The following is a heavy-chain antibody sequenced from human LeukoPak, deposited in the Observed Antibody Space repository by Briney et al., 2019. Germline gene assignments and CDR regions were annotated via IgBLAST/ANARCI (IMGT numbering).Heavy chain of an antibody. CDR3: ARDSVGQGYDPKRDYYYYGMDV. D-gene: IGHD5-12*01. Sequence: PGGSLRLSCAASGFTFSSYSMNWVRQAPGKGLEWVSSISSSSSYIYYADSVRGRFTISRDNAKNSLYLQMNSLRAEDTAVYYCARDSVGQGYDPKRDYYYYGMDVWGQGTTVTVSS. CDR2: ISSSSSYI. J-gene: IGHJ6*02. CDR1: GFTFSSYS. V-gene: IGHV3-21*01.